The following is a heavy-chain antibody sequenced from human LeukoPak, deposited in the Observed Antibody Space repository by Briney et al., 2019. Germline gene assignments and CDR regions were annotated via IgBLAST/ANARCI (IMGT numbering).Heavy chain of an antibody. CDR3: VREARERGGFDY. D-gene: IGHD5-24*01. CDR1: GFTFSSYW. CDR2: IKQDGSEK. J-gene: IGHJ4*02. V-gene: IGHV3-7*01. Sequence: GGSLRLSCAGSGFTFSSYWMSWVRQAPGKGLEWVANIKQDGSEKYYVDSVKGRFTISRDNAKNSLYLQMNSLRAEDTAVYYCVREARERGGFDYWGQGTLVTASS.